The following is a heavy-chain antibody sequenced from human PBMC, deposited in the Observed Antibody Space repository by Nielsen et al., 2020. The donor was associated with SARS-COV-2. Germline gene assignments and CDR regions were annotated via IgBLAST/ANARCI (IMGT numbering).Heavy chain of an antibody. Sequence: GGSLRLSCAASGFTFDDYAMHWVRQAPGKGLEWVSGISWNSGNIGYADSVKGRFTISRDNAKNSLYLQMNSLRAEDTALYYCAKEGGYHQKFDYWGQGNLVTVSS. CDR1: GFTFDDYA. D-gene: IGHD3-16*02. J-gene: IGHJ4*02. CDR2: ISWNSGNI. V-gene: IGHV3-9*01. CDR3: AKEGGYHQKFDY.